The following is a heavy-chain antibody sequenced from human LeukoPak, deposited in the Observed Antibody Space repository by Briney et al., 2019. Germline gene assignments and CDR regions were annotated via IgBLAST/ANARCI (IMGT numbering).Heavy chain of an antibody. J-gene: IGHJ3*02. Sequence: ASVKVSCKASGYTFTSYAINWLRQAPGQGLEWMGWINTNTGNPTYVPGTGRFVFSLDTSVSTAYLQISGLKAEDAAIYYCARAYSSTWNDGFDIWGQGTLVTVSS. D-gene: IGHD6-13*01. CDR1: GYTFTSYA. V-gene: IGHV7-4-1*02. CDR3: ARAYSSTWNDGFDI. CDR2: INTNTGNP.